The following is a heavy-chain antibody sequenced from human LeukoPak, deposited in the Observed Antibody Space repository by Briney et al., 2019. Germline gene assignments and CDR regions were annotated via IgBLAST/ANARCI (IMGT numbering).Heavy chain of an antibody. CDR3: ARGETQLTSHLDY. D-gene: IGHD3-9*01. CDR2: ISLSGNTI. CDR1: GFTFDTYW. V-gene: IGHV3-48*02. Sequence: GGSLRLSCAASGFTFDTYWMTWVRQAPGRGLEWLSYISLSGNTIYHADSVKGRFTISRDNAKNSLFLQMNSLRNDDTAVYYCARGETQLTSHLDYWGRGTLVTVSS. J-gene: IGHJ4*02.